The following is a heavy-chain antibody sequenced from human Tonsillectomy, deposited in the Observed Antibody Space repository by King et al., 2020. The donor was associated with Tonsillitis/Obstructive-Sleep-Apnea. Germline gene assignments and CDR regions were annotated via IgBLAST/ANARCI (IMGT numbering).Heavy chain of an antibody. CDR1: GYTFTSYT. V-gene: IGHV1-18*01. CDR2: ISVYNGNT. Sequence: VQLVESGSEVRAPGASVKVSCKASGYTFTSYTISWVRQAPGQGLEWMGWISVYNGNTYYAQKLQGRVTMTTDTSTSTAYMELRSLRSDDTAVYYCARAGAWASNYAWDYWGQGTLVAVSS. J-gene: IGHJ4*02. CDR3: ARAGAWASNYAWDY. D-gene: IGHD4-11*01.